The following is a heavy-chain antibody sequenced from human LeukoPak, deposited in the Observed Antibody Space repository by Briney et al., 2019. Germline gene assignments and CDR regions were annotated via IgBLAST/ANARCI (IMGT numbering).Heavy chain of an antibody. D-gene: IGHD2/OR15-2a*01. CDR1: GFTFSSYA. Sequence: GGSLRLSCSASGFTFSSYAMHWVRQAPGKGLEYVSAISSNGGSTYYADSVKGRFTISRDNSKNTLYLQMSSLGAEDTAVYYCVKPEDSSTSRDSAGGYWGQGTLVTVSS. J-gene: IGHJ4*02. CDR3: VKPEDSSTSRDSAGGY. CDR2: ISSNGGST. V-gene: IGHV3-64D*06.